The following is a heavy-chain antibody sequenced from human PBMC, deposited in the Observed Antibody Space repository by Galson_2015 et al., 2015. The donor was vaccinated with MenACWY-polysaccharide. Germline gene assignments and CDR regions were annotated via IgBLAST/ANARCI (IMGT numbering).Heavy chain of an antibody. J-gene: IGHJ6*02. CDR1: GFTFSSYA. Sequence: SLRLSCAASGFTFSSYAMSWARQAPGKGLEWVSAISSSDGTIYYADSVKGRFTISRDNAKNSLYLQMNSLRAEDTAVYYCARAVFGYSYTNYGMDVWGQGTTVTVSS. D-gene: IGHD5-18*01. CDR3: ARAVFGYSYTNYGMDV. CDR2: ISSSDGTI. V-gene: IGHV3-48*03.